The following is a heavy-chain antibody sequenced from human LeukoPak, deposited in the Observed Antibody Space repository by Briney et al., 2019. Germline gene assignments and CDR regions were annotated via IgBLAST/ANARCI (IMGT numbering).Heavy chain of an antibody. CDR2: IKEDGSEN. D-gene: IGHD5-24*01. CDR3: ARASKPWLQLT. Sequence: PGGSLRLSCAASGFTFSNYWMIWVRQAQGKGLEWVGNIKEDGSENRYADSVRGRFTISRDNAQTSIYLQMNSLRAEDTAVYYCARASKPWLQLTWGQGTLVTVSS. CDR1: GFTFSNYW. V-gene: IGHV3-7*05. J-gene: IGHJ5*02.